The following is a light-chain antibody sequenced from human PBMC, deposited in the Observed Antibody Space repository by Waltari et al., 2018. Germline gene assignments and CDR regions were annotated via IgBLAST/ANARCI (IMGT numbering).Light chain of an antibody. J-gene: IGLJ3*02. V-gene: IGLV2-14*01. CDR3: CSYTISSTWV. CDR1: SSDVGAYTY. CDR2: GVN. Sequence: QSAPTQPPSVSGSPGQSVTISCTGTSSDVGAYTYVSWYQQHPGKAPKLMIYGVNNRPSGVSDRFFGSKSGNTASLTISGLQYEDEADYYCCSYTISSTWVFGGGTRLTVL.